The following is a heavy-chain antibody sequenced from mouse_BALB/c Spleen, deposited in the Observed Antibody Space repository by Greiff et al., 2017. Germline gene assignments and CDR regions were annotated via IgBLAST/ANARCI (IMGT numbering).Heavy chain of an antibody. V-gene: IGHV1-54*01. CDR1: GYAFTNYL. CDR2: INPGSGGT. J-gene: IGHJ3*01. D-gene: IGHD2-4*01. CDR3: ATSTMITTKFAY. Sequence: QVQLQQSGAELVRPGTSVKVSCKASGYAFTNYLIEWVKQRPGQGLEWIGVINPGSGGTNYNEKFKGKATLTADKSSSTAYMQLSSLTSDDSAVYFCATSTMITTKFAYWGQGTLVTVSA.